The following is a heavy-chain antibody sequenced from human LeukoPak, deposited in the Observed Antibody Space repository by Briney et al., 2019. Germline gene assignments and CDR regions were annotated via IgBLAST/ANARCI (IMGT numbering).Heavy chain of an antibody. CDR3: ARDREGLAYFDY. V-gene: IGHV1-2*02. Sequence: ASVKVSCKASGYTFTSYGISWVRQAPGQGLEWMGWIDPNSGGTDYAQKFRGRVTMTRDTSTSTAYIDLSSLISDDTAVYYCARDREGLAYFDYWGQGTTVTVSS. D-gene: IGHD3/OR15-3a*01. CDR1: GYTFTSYG. J-gene: IGHJ4*02. CDR2: IDPNSGGT.